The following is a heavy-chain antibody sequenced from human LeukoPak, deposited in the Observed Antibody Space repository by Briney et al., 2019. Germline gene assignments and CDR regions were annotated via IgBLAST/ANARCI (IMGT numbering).Heavy chain of an antibody. V-gene: IGHV3-74*01. Sequence: GGSLRLSCPASGITDSHSYMGWVRQVPGKGLEWISRINSDGSSTIYADSVKGRFTISRDNTKNTLYLQMNSLRADDTAVYYCATDLIHYYASGAKTWGQGTLVTVSS. CDR1: GITDSHSY. CDR3: ATDLIHYYASGAKT. J-gene: IGHJ5*02. CDR2: INSDGSST. D-gene: IGHD3-10*01.